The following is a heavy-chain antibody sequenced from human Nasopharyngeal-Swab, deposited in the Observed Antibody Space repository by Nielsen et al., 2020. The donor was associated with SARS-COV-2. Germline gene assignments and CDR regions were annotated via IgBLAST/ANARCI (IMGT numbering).Heavy chain of an antibody. Sequence: VRQMPGKGLEWVSSISSSSYIYYADSVKGRFTISRDNAKNSLYLQMNSLRAEDTAVSYCASHRFGIAVADSSYWGQGTLVTVSS. J-gene: IGHJ1*01. CDR3: ASHRFGIAVADSSY. V-gene: IGHV3-69-1*01. CDR2: ISSSSYI. D-gene: IGHD6-19*01.